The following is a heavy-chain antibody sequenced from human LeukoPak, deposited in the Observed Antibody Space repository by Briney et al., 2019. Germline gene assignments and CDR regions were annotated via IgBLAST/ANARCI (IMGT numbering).Heavy chain of an antibody. J-gene: IGHJ3*02. CDR2: INTNTGNP. CDR1: GYTFTSYA. Sequence: ASGKVSCKASGYTFTSYAMNWVRQAPGQGLEWMGWINTNTGNPTYAQGFTGRFVFSLDTSVSTAYLQISSLKAEDTAVYYCASEFRYFDWLNDAFDIWGQGTMVTVSS. D-gene: IGHD3-9*01. V-gene: IGHV7-4-1*02. CDR3: ASEFRYFDWLNDAFDI.